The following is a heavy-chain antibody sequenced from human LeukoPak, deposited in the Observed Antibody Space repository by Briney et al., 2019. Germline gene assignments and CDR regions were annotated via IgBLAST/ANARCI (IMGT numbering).Heavy chain of an antibody. CDR3: TRPNSSLYNWFDP. Sequence: PGGSLRLSCTASGFALSSYNMNWVRQAPGKGLEWVGRIRSKANSYATAYAASVKGRFTISRDDSKNTAYLQMNSLKTEDTAVYYCTRPNSSLYNWFDPWGQGTLVTVSS. CDR2: IRSKANSYAT. V-gene: IGHV3-73*01. J-gene: IGHJ5*02. CDR1: GFALSSYN. D-gene: IGHD6-13*01.